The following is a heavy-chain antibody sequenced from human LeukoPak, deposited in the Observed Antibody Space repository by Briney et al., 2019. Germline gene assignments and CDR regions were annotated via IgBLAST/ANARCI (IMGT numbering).Heavy chain of an antibody. CDR2: ITGSGGDT. CDR3: ARVSGTFGELY. Sequence: GGSLRLSCAASGFTFSSYAMSWVRQAPGEGLEWVSAITGSGGDTYHADSVKGRFTISRDNAKNSLYLQMNSLRAEDTAVYYCARVSGTFGELYWGQGTLVTVSS. V-gene: IGHV3-23*01. D-gene: IGHD3-10*01. J-gene: IGHJ4*02. CDR1: GFTFSSYA.